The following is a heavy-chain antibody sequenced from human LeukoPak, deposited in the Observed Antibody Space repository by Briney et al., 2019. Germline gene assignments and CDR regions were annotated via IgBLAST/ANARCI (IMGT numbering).Heavy chain of an antibody. CDR2: IYYSGST. V-gene: IGHV4-59*01. CDR1: GGSISSYY. Sequence: PSETLSLTCTVSGGSISSYYCSWTRQPPGKGLEWIGYIYYSGSTDYNPSLKSRVTISVDTSKNQFSLNLSSVTAADTAVYYCARGYGDYVGLGYWGQGTLVTVSS. J-gene: IGHJ4*02. CDR3: ARGYGDYVGLGY. D-gene: IGHD4-17*01.